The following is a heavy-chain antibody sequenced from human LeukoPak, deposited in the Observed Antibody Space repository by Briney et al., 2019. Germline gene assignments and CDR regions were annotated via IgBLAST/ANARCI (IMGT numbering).Heavy chain of an antibody. V-gene: IGHV1-46*01. J-gene: IGHJ4*02. D-gene: IGHD2-15*01. CDR1: GYTPTSYY. CDR2: INPSGGST. Sequence: GSVKASCKPSGYTPTSYYMRGVRHSPERGREWRGIINPSGGSTSYAQKFQGRVTMTRDTSTDTVYMELSSLRSEDTAVYYCAVLGYCSGGSCYPDNVFDYWGQGTLVTVSS. CDR3: AVLGYCSGGSCYPDNVFDY.